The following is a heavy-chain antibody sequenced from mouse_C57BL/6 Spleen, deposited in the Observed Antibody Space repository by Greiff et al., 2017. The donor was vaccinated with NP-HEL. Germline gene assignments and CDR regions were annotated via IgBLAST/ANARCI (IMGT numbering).Heavy chain of an antibody. CDR2: INPSNGGT. D-gene: IGHD4-1*01. CDR1: GYTFTSYW. CDR3: ARRAGDWDDYYAMDY. J-gene: IGHJ4*01. Sequence: VQLQQPGTELVKPGASVKLSCKASGYTFTSYWMHWVKQRPGQGLEWIGNINPSNGGTNYNEKFKSKATLNVDKSSSTAYMQLSSLTSEDSAVYYCARRAGDWDDYYAMDYWGQGTSVTVSS. V-gene: IGHV1-53*01.